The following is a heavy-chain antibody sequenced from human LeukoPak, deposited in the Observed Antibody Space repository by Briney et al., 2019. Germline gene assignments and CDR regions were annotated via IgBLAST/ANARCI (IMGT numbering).Heavy chain of an antibody. V-gene: IGHV3-20*04. J-gene: IGHJ4*02. CDR2: INWNGGST. CDR1: GFTFDDYG. D-gene: IGHD3-10*01. CDR3: ARGICGSGSYCFGDY. Sequence: TGGSLRLSCAASGFTFDDYGMSWVRQAPGKGLEWVSGINWNGGSTGYADSVKGRFTISRDNAKNSLYLQMNSLRAEDTAVYYCARGICGSGSYCFGDYWGQGTLVTVSS.